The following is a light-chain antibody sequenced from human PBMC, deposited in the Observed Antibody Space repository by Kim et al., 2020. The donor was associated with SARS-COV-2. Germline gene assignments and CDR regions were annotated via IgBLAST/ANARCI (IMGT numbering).Light chain of an antibody. CDR2: AAS. Sequence: DIQMTQSPSSLSASVGDRVTITCRTSQSISRYLNWYQQKPGKAPKLLIYAASNLESGVPSRFSGSGSGTDFTLTISTLQPEDIAAYYCNQSHSTPPCTFGQGTKLKI. CDR3: NQSHSTPPCT. V-gene: IGKV1-39*01. J-gene: IGKJ2*02. CDR1: QSISRY.